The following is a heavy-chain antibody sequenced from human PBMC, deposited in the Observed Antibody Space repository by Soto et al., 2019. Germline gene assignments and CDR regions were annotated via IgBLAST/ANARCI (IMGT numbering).Heavy chain of an antibody. D-gene: IGHD3-16*01. V-gene: IGHV1-46*01. CDR2: FNPYGGTT. J-gene: IGHJ4*02. Sequence: VQLMQSGPEVKKPGASLKLSCKTSGYTFSDYYIHWVRQAPGQGLEWMGVFNPYGGTTDYAQNFQGRVTMTGDTSTRTVYMEMTRLRYEDTAIYYCATLGGSYDWGQGTLLTVSS. CDR1: GYTFSDYY. CDR3: ATLGGSYD.